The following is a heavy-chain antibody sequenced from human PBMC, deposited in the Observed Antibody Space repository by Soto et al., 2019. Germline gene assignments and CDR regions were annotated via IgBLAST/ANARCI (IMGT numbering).Heavy chain of an antibody. D-gene: IGHD7-27*01. V-gene: IGHV3-30*18. CDR1: GVTFSSYG. J-gene: IGHJ6*02. CDR2: VSFDGSNE. Sequence: QMQLVESGGGVVQPGRSLRLSCAASGVTFSSYGMHWVRQAPGKGLEWVAVVSFDGSNEYYVDSVKGRFTISRDNSKNTVHLQMNSLRAEDTAVYYCAKDLGYYYVMYVWGQGTTVTVSS. CDR3: AKDLGYYYVMYV.